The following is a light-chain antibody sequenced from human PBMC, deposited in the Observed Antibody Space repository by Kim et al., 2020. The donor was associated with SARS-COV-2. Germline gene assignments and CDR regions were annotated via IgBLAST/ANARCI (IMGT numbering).Light chain of an antibody. CDR1: QGISSR. CDR2: AAS. J-gene: IGKJ2*01. Sequence: GSLRDSVTIASRASQGISSRLAWYQQKPAPAPKLLIYAASSLRSVVPSRFSGSGPETAFTLTISSLQPEAFATSYCQQANSFPNTFGQGPKLEI. CDR3: QQANSFPNT. V-gene: IGKV1-12*01.